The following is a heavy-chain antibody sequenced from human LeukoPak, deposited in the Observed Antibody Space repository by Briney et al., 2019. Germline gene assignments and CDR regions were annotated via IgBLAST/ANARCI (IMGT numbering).Heavy chain of an antibody. CDR2: INHSGST. CDR1: GGSFSGYY. J-gene: IGHJ4*02. Sequence: SETLSLTCAVYGGSFSGYYWSWIRQPPGKGLEWIGEINHSGSTNYNPSLKSRVTISVDTSKNQFSLKLSSVTAADTAVYYCARALGSSGWYFGHWGQGTLVTVSS. CDR3: ARALGSSGWYFGH. V-gene: IGHV4-34*01. D-gene: IGHD6-19*01.